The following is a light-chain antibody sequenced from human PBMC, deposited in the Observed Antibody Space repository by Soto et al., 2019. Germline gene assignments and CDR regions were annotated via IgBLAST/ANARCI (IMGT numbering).Light chain of an antibody. Sequence: NFMLTQPHSVSESPGKTVTISCTRSSGSIASYYVQWYQQRPGSSPTTVIYDDNQRPSGVPGRFSGSIDSSSNSASLTISGLKTEDEADYYCQSYDSSTQVFGGGTKLTVL. CDR1: SGSIASYY. J-gene: IGLJ3*02. CDR2: DDN. V-gene: IGLV6-57*01. CDR3: QSYDSSTQV.